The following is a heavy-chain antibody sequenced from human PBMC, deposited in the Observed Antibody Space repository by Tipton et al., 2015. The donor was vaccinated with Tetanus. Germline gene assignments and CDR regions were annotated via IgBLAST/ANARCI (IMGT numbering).Heavy chain of an antibody. CDR3: VSGAALDY. CDR2: ITGNGVGT. Sequence: GSLRLSCAASGFPFTTYGMTWVRLAPGKGLEWVAVITGNGVGTYYSDSVKGRFTVSRDNAKSSLFLQMNSLRDDDTAVYYCVSGAALDYWGQGPLITVSS. D-gene: IGHD6-25*01. CDR1: GFPFTTYG. V-gene: IGHV3-23*01. J-gene: IGHJ4*02.